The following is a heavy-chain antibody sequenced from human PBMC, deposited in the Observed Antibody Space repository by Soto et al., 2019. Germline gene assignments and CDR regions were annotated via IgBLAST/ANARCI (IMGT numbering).Heavy chain of an antibody. CDR3: ARIPPGWGGGQLVLDY. D-gene: IGHD6-13*01. Sequence: EVQLVESGGGLVQPGGSLRLSCAASGFTFSTFWMHWVRQAPGKGLVWVSRINSDGSTTTYADSVKGRFTISRDNAKNPLYLEMNSLRVEDMAVDYCARIPPGWGGGQLVLDYWGQGTLVTVSS. V-gene: IGHV3-74*01. J-gene: IGHJ4*02. CDR2: INSDGSTT. CDR1: GFTFSTFW.